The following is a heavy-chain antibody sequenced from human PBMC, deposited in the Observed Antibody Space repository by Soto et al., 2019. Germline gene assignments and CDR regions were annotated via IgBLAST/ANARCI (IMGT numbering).Heavy chain of an antibody. Sequence: QLQLQESGPGLVKPSETLSLTCNVSGVSISDTSYYWGWIRQPPGKALEWIGTIYFNGNTFYNPSLKSRLTISSDTTKNQYSLRLTAVTAADTAVYYCARQGSYCGQGTLVAVSS. CDR2: IYFNGNT. CDR1: GVSISDTSYY. J-gene: IGHJ4*02. CDR3: ARQGSY. V-gene: IGHV4-39*01.